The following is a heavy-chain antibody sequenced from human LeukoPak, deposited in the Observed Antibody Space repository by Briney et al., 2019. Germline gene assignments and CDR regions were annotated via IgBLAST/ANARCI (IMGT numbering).Heavy chain of an antibody. D-gene: IGHD4-17*01. CDR1: GGTFSSYA. V-gene: IGHV1-69*06. CDR3: ARDGASYGDYTFDI. Sequence: GSSVKVPCKASGGTFSSYAISWVRQAPGQGLEWMGGIIPIFGTANYAQKFQGRVTITADKSTSTAYMELSSLRSEDTAVYYCARDGASYGDYTFDIWGQGTMVTVSS. CDR2: IIPIFGTA. J-gene: IGHJ3*02.